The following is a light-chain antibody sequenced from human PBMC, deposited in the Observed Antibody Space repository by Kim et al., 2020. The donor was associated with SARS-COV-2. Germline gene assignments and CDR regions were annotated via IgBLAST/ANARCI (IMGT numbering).Light chain of an antibody. CDR1: QSVNSW. CDR3: QQYKSSTPT. V-gene: IGKV1-5*01. CDR2: DAS. Sequence: DIQMTQSPSTLSASVGDSVTLTCRASQSVNSWLAWYQQKPGKGPKLLIYDASSLESGVPSRFYGSGSGTEFTLTISSLQADDFATYYCQQYKSSTPTFGQGTKVDIK. J-gene: IGKJ1*01.